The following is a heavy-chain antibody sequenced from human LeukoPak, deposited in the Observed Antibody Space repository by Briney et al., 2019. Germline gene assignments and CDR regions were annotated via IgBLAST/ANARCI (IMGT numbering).Heavy chain of an antibody. CDR1: GYTFTGYY. Sequence: ASVKVSCQASGYTFTGYYMHWVRQAPGQGLEWMGWINPNSGGTNYAQKFQGRVTMTRDTSISTAYMELSRLRSDDTAVYYCARGWDYYGSGSDFDYWGQGTLVTVSS. CDR3: ARGWDYYGSGSDFDY. V-gene: IGHV1-2*02. J-gene: IGHJ4*02. CDR2: INPNSGGT. D-gene: IGHD3-10*01.